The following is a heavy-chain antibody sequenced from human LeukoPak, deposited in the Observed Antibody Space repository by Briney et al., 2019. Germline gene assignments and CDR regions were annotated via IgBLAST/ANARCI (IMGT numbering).Heavy chain of an antibody. D-gene: IGHD1-26*01. CDR3: ARDVGATGGGAFDI. CDR1: GFTFSSYE. CDR2: ISSSGSTI. J-gene: IGHJ3*02. V-gene: IGHV3-48*03. Sequence: PGGSLRLSCAASGFTFSSYEMNWVRQAPGKGLEWVSYISSSGSTIYYADSVKGRFTISRDNAKNSLYLQMNSLRAEDTAVYYCARDVGATGGGAFDIWGQGTMVTVSS.